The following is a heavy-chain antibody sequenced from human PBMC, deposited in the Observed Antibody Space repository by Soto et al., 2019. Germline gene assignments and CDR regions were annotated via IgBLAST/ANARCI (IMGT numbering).Heavy chain of an antibody. Sequence: QITLKESGPTLVKPTQTLTLTCTFSGFSLSTSGVGVGWIRQPPGKALEWLALIYWDDDKRYSPSLKSRLTITKDNSKNQVVLTMTNMDPVATATYYCAHRGGEEAFWSGYYTPKYYYYYMDVWGKGTTVTVSS. D-gene: IGHD3-3*01. V-gene: IGHV2-5*02. J-gene: IGHJ6*03. CDR1: GFSLSTSGVG. CDR2: IYWDDDK. CDR3: AHRGGEEAFWSGYYTPKYYYYYMDV.